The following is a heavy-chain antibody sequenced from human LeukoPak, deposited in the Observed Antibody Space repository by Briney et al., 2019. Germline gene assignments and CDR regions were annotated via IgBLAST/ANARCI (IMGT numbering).Heavy chain of an antibody. Sequence: PGGSLRLSCAASGFTFSSYWMSWVRQATGKGLEWVANIKQDGSEKYYVDSVKGRFTISRDNAKNSLYLQMNSLRAEDTAVYYCARGSSGWYGGNWFDPWGQGTLVTVSS. CDR1: GFTFSSYW. V-gene: IGHV3-7*01. J-gene: IGHJ5*02. D-gene: IGHD6-19*01. CDR3: ARGSSGWYGGNWFDP. CDR2: IKQDGSEK.